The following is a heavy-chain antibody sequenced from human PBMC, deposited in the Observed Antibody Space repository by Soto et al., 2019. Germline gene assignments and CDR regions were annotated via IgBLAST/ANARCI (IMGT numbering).Heavy chain of an antibody. J-gene: IGHJ4*02. CDR3: ASSQGDY. V-gene: IGHV3-43*01. Sequence: EVHLVESGGGVVQPGGSLRLSCAASGFTFDDHNRHWIRQAPGKGLEWVSLVSWDGDTTYYADSVKGRFTISRDNSENSLYLQMSALTTEDTALYYCASSQGDYWGQGTLVTVSS. CDR2: VSWDGDTT. CDR1: GFTFDDHN.